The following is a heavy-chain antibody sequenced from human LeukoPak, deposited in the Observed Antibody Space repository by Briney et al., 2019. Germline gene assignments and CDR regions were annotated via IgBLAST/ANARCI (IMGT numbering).Heavy chain of an antibody. D-gene: IGHD3-16*02. V-gene: IGHV4-61*02. Sequence: SETLSLTCTGSGGSISSGSYYWSWIRQPAGKGLEWIGRIYTSGGTNYNPSLKSRVAISVDTSKNQFSLKLSSVTAADTAVYYCARARRYDYVWGSYRQDAFDIWGQGTMVTVSS. J-gene: IGHJ3*02. CDR3: ARARRYDYVWGSYRQDAFDI. CDR2: IYTSGGT. CDR1: GGSISSGSYY.